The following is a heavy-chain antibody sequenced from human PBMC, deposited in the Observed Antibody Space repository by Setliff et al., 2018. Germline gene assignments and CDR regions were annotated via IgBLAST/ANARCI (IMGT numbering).Heavy chain of an antibody. Sequence: SETLSLTCAVYGESFDNHYWTWIRQPPGERLEWIGEINHSGSTKCNPSLKSRVTISVDTSKNQISLKLSSVTAADTAVYYCARGHPPSDSSGYYYAYWGQGTLVTVSS. CDR1: GESFDNHY. CDR2: INHSGST. J-gene: IGHJ4*02. D-gene: IGHD3-22*01. CDR3: ARGHPPSDSSGYYYAY. V-gene: IGHV4-34*01.